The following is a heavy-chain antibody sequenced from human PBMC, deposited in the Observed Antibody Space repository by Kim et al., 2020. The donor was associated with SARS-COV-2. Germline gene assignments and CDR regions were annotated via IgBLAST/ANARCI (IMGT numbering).Heavy chain of an antibody. CDR3: ARDLRQQLGGGYYFDY. D-gene: IGHD6-13*01. V-gene: IGHV4-4*02. J-gene: IGHJ4*02. CDR2: IYHSGST. CDR1: GGSISSSNW. Sequence: SETLSLTCAVSGGSISSSNWWSWVRQPPGKGLEWIGEIYHSGSTNYNPSLKSRVTISVDKSKNQFSLKLSSVTAADTAVYYCARDLRQQLGGGYYFDYWGQGTLVTVSS.